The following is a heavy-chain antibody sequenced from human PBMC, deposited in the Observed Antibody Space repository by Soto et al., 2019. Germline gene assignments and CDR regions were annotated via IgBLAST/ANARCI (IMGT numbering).Heavy chain of an antibody. D-gene: IGHD3-22*01. CDR3: ARRLDYYDSSGYFDY. V-gene: IGHV1-69*13. CDR1: GGTFSSYA. Sequence: AGKVSCKASGGTFSSYAISWVRQAPGQGLEWMGGIIPIFGTANYAQKFQGRVTITADESTSTAYMELSSLRSEDTAVYYCARRLDYYDSSGYFDYWGQGTLVTVSS. CDR2: IIPIFGTA. J-gene: IGHJ4*02.